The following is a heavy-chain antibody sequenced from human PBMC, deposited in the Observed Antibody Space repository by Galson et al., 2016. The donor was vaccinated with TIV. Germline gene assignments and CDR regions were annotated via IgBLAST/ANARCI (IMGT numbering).Heavy chain of an antibody. V-gene: IGHV1-8*01. CDR3: VKGNGYIYGYGHFDR. D-gene: IGHD5-18*01. CDR2: MNPNSGNT. J-gene: IGHJ4*02. Sequence: SVKVSCKGSGYTFTSYDINWVRQATGQGLEWMGWMNPNSGNTGYAQDFQGRVTMTRDTSISTAYMELSSVRSEDTAVYYCVKGNGYIYGYGHFDRWGQGTLVTVSS. CDR1: GYTFTSYD.